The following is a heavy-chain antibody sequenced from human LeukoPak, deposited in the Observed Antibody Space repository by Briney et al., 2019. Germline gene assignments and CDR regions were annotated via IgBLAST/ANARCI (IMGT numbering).Heavy chain of an antibody. D-gene: IGHD6-13*01. V-gene: IGHV4-34*01. CDR2: INHSGST. CDR3: ARAVNLAAAGTRWFDP. Sequence: SETLSLTCAVYGGSFSGYYWSWIRQPPGKGLEWIGEINHSGSTNYNSSLKSRVTISVDTSKSQFSLKLSSVTAADTAVYYCARAVNLAAAGTRWFDPWGQGTLVTVSS. CDR1: GGSFSGYY. J-gene: IGHJ5*02.